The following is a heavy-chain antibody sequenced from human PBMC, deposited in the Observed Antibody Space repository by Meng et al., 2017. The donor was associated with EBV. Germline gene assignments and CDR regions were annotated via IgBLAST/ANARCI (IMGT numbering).Heavy chain of an antibody. CDR3: ASRAAYYYDILTGFDY. Sequence: VQLLESXXGLVQPGGSVRLSGAASGFTFSGYAISWVRQAPGKGLEWVSAISGSGGSTYYADSVKGRFTISRDNSKNTLYLQMNSLRAEDTAVYYCASRAAYYYDILTGFDYWGQGTLVTVSS. D-gene: IGHD3-9*01. V-gene: IGHV3-23*01. J-gene: IGHJ4*02. CDR2: ISGSGGST. CDR1: GFTFSGYA.